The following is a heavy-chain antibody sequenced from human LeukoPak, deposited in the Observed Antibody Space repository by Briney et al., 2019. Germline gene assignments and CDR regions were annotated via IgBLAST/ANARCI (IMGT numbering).Heavy chain of an antibody. V-gene: IGHV4-30-2*01. D-gene: IGHD5/OR15-5a*01. CDR1: GGSISSGGYS. CDR2: IYHSGST. Sequence: SETQSLTCTVSGGSISSGGYSWSWIRQPPGKGLEWIGYIYHSGSTYYNPSLKSRVTISVDRSKNQFSLKLSSVTAADTAVYYCARGTPGGLPTPGRLDYWGQGTLVTVSS. CDR3: ARGTPGGLPTPGRLDY. J-gene: IGHJ4*02.